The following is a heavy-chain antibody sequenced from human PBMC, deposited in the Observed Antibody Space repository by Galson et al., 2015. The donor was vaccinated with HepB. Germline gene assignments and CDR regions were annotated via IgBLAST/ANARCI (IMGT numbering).Heavy chain of an antibody. D-gene: IGHD3-16*01. CDR2: ISSSSSYT. CDR1: GFTFSDYY. CDR3: AGRIGGTNWFDP. V-gene: IGHV3-11*03. Sequence: SLRLSCAASGFTFSDYYTSWIRQAPGKGLEWVSYISSSSSYTNYADSVKGRFTISRDNAKNSLYLQMNSLRAEDTAVYYCAGRIGGTNWFDPWGQGTLVTVSS. J-gene: IGHJ5*02.